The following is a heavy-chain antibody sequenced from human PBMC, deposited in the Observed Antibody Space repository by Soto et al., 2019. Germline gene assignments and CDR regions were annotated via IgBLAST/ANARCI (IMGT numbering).Heavy chain of an antibody. CDR3: ARQAVEMATNTY. Sequence: QLQLQESGPGLVKPSETLSLTCPVSGGSISSSSYYWGWIRQPPGKGLEWIGSIYYSGSTYYNPSLNSRVTISVDTSKNQFSLKMSSVTAADTAVYYCARQAVEMATNTYWGQGTLVTVSS. J-gene: IGHJ4*02. CDR1: GGSISSSSYY. V-gene: IGHV4-39*01. D-gene: IGHD5-12*01. CDR2: IYYSGST.